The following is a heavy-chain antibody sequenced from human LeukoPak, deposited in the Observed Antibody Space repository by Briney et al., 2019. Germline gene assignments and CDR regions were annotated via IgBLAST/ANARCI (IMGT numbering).Heavy chain of an antibody. CDR3: ARGGYDYVWGSLGLYGIDY. J-gene: IGHJ4*02. D-gene: IGHD3-16*01. Sequence: SETLSLTCTVSGGSISSGDYYWSWIRQHPGKGLEWIGYIYYTGSTYYNPSLKSRPTISVDTSKKQFSLKLSSVTAADTAVYYCARGGYDYVWGSLGLYGIDYWGQGTLVTVSS. V-gene: IGHV4-31*03. CDR2: IYYTGST. CDR1: GGSISSGDYY.